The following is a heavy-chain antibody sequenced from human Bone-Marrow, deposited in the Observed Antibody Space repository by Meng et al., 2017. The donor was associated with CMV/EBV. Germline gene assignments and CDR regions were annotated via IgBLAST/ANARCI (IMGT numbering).Heavy chain of an antibody. V-gene: IGHV1-18*01. D-gene: IGHD4-23*01. CDR2: ISAYNGNT. CDR3: ASGGNPAGYYYGMDV. CDR1: GYTFTSYG. Sequence: ASVKVSCKASGYTFTSYGISWVRQAPGQGLEWMGWISAYNGNTNYAQKLQGRVTMTTDTSTSTAYMELSRLRSDDTAVYYCASGGNPAGYYYGMDVWGQGTTVTVYS. J-gene: IGHJ6*02.